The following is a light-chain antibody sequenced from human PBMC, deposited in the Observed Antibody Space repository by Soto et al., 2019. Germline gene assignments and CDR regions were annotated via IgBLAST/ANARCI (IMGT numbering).Light chain of an antibody. V-gene: IGLV2-14*03. J-gene: IGLJ1*01. Sequence: QSVLTQPASVSGSPGQSITISCTGTSSDVGGYNYVSWYQHHPGKAPKLMIYDVSNRPSGVSNRFPGSKSGNTASLTISGLQPEDEADYYCSSYTTSNTRQIVLGTGTKLTVL. CDR3: SSYTTSNTRQIV. CDR1: SSDVGGYNY. CDR2: DVS.